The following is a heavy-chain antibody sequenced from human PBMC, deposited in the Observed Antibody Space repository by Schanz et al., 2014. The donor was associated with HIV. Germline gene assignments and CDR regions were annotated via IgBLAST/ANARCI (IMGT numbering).Heavy chain of an antibody. CDR3: AREDGWFGDIYYFGLDV. CDR2: IDSSSSYK. D-gene: IGHD3-10*01. J-gene: IGHJ6*02. CDR1: RFTFSVYA. Sequence: EVRLLESGGGLVQPGGSLRLSCAASRFTFSVYAMNWVRQAPGKGLEWVSSIDSSSSYKYYADSVKGRFTISRDNAKNSLYLQMNTLRAEDTAVYYCAREDGWFGDIYYFGLDVWGRGTTVTVSS. V-gene: IGHV3-21*02.